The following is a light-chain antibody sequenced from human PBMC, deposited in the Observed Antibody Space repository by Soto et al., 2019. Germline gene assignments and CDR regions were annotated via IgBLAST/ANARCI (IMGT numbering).Light chain of an antibody. V-gene: IGLV1-40*01. Sequence: QSVLTQPPSVSGAPGQRVIISCTGSSSNIGAGYDVHWYQQLPGTAPKVLIYGNSNRPSGVPDRFSGSKSGTSASLAITGLQAEDEADYYCQSYDSRLSVVVFGGGTKLTVL. CDR3: QSYDSRLSVVV. J-gene: IGLJ2*01. CDR1: SSNIGAGYD. CDR2: GNS.